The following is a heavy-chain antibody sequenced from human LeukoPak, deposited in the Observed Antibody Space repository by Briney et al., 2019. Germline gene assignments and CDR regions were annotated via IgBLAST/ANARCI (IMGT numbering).Heavy chain of an antibody. J-gene: IGHJ6*02. CDR3: AKSPANYYYYGMDV. CDR1: GFTFSSYA. V-gene: IGHV3-23*01. D-gene: IGHD2-2*01. CDR2: ISGSGGST. Sequence: PGASLRLSCAASGFTFSSYAMSWVRQAPGKGLEWVSVISGSGGSTYYADSVKGRFTISRDNPKNTLYLQMNSLRAEDTAVYYCAKSPANYYYYGMDVWGQGTTVTVSS.